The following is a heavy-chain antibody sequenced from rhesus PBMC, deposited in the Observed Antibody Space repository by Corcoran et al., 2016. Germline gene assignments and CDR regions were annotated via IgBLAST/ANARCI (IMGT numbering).Heavy chain of an antibody. CDR3: ARSGTTGIDF. D-gene: IGHD1-14*01. CDR2: IYTDRESN. Sequence: QVQLQESGPGLVKPSETLSLTCAVSGGSMSNGYYYWSWIRQPPGKGLEWIGGIYTDRESNYYSHSLKSRVTSSKDRSKNHVSLKLTAVTAADTAAYYCARSGTTGIDFWGQGVLVTVSS. V-gene: IGHV4S12*01. J-gene: IGHJ4*01. CDR1: GGSMSNGYYY.